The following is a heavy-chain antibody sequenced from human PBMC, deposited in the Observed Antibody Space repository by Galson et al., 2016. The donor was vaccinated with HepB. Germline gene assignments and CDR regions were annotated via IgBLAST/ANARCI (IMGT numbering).Heavy chain of an antibody. Sequence: SVKLSCTASGYTFVYRTLHWVRQAPGQRLEWMGWINPGNGNARYSQRFQGRVTITRDTSATTAYMALSGLKSEDTAIYYCAKDLQGELRAFDVWGQGTTVIVSS. CDR3: AKDLQGELRAFDV. CDR1: GYTFVYRT. D-gene: IGHD3-16*01. J-gene: IGHJ3*01. CDR2: INPGNGNA. V-gene: IGHV1-3*01.